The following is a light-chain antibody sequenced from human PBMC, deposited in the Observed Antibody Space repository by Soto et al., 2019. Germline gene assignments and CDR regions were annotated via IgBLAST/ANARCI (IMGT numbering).Light chain of an antibody. CDR1: GSAVGTYNL. Sequence: QSALTQPACISGSPGQSITISCTGTGSAVGTYNLVSWYQQHPGKAPNLIIYEGNKRPSGVSRRFSGSKSANTASLTISGLQAEDEAEYYCCSYVDTSAFVRFGGGTKLTVL. J-gene: IGLJ3*02. V-gene: IGLV2-23*03. CDR2: EGN. CDR3: CSYVDTSAFVR.